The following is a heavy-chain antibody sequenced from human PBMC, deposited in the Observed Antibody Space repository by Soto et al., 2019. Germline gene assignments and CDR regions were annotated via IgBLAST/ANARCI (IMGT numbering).Heavy chain of an antibody. CDR2: SYHSGSS. V-gene: IGHV4-4*02. Sequence: QVQLRESGPRLVKPSGTLSLTCAVSGSSITSSNWWTWVRQPPGKGLEWIGESYHSGSSNYNPSLKSRVTISVDKSKNQFFLKLTSVTAADTAVYYCARRYYYDSSGYYLGDWGQGTLLTVSS. J-gene: IGHJ4*02. CDR3: ARRYYYDSSGYYLGD. CDR1: GSSITSSNW. D-gene: IGHD3-22*01.